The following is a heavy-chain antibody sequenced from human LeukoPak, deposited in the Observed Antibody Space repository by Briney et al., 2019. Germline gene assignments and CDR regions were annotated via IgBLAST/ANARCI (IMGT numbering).Heavy chain of an antibody. J-gene: IGHJ5*01. CDR1: GFTFNSYS. CDR3: AKPTAASKISYWFDS. Sequence: KPGGPLRLSCGASGFTFNSYSMNWVRQAPGKGLEWVSTIGSSSSYIYYTDSVKGRFTISRDNAKNSLYLQMNSLRAEDTAVYYCAKPTAASKISYWFDSWGQGTLVTVSS. V-gene: IGHV3-21*04. D-gene: IGHD2-15*01. CDR2: IGSSSSYI.